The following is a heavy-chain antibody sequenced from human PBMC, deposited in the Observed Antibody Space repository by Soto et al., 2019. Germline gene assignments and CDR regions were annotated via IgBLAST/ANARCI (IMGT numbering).Heavy chain of an antibody. V-gene: IGHV4-34*01. CDR1: GGSFSVYY. CDR3: ARAYCSGGSCYWMRWFDP. J-gene: IGHJ5*02. D-gene: IGHD2-15*01. Sequence: PSETLSLTCAVYGGSFSVYYWSWIRQPPGKGLEWIGEINHSGSTNYNPSLKSRVTISVDTSKNQFSLKLSSVTAADTAVYYCARAYCSGGSCYWMRWFDPWGQGTLVTVSS. CDR2: INHSGST.